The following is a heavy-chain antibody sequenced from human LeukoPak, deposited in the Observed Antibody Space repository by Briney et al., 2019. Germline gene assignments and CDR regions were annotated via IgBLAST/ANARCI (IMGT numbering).Heavy chain of an antibody. D-gene: IGHD3-9*01. CDR1: GGSISNYY. J-gene: IGHJ2*01. CDR2: MFYSGST. Sequence: SETLSLTCTVSGGSISNYYWSWIRQPPGKGLECLGYMFYSGSTNYNPSLKSRVTMSVDTSKNQFSLKLSSVTAADTAVYYCARVLKTEMTGYYFDLWGRGTLVTVSS. V-gene: IGHV4-59*01. CDR3: ARVLKTEMTGYYFDL.